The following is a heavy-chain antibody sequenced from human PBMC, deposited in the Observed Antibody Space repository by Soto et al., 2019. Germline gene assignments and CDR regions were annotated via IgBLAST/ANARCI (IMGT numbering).Heavy chain of an antibody. CDR3: AKDLAYDFWSGYWGAYYYYGMDV. CDR1: GFTFSSYG. D-gene: IGHD3-3*01. J-gene: IGHJ6*02. Sequence: VGSLRLSCAASGFTFSSYGMHWVRQAPGKGLEWVAVISYDGSNKYYADSVKGRFTISRDNSKNTLYLQMNSLRAEDTAVYYCAKDLAYDFWSGYWGAYYYYGMDVWGQGTTVTVSS. CDR2: ISYDGSNK. V-gene: IGHV3-30*18.